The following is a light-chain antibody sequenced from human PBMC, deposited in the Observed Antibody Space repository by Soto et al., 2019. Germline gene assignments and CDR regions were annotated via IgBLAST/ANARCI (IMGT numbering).Light chain of an antibody. CDR2: KAS. CDR3: QQYNSYRG. J-gene: IGKJ1*01. V-gene: IGKV1-5*03. Sequence: DIQMTQSPSTLSASVVDRVTITCRASQSIDTWLAWHQQRPGQVPKLLISKASSLESGVPSRFSGSGSGTEFTLTISSLQPDDSATYYCQQYNSYRGFGQGTKVDIK. CDR1: QSIDTW.